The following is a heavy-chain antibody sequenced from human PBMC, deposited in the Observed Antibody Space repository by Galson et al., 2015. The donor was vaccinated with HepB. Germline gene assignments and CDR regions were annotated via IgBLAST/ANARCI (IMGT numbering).Heavy chain of an antibody. V-gene: IGHV3-7*03. CDR3: AKDLRAMVRPYCFDY. Sequence: SLRLSCAASGFTFSSYWMSWVRQAPGKGLEWVANIKQDGSEKYYVDSVKGRFTISRDNSKNTLYLQMNSLRAEDTAVYYCAKDLRAMVRPYCFDYWGQGTLVTVSS. CDR1: GFTFSSYW. CDR2: IKQDGSEK. J-gene: IGHJ4*02. D-gene: IGHD5-18*01.